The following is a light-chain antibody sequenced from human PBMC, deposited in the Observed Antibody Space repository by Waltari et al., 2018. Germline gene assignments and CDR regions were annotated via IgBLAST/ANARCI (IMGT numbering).Light chain of an antibody. CDR2: ADD. V-gene: IGLV3-21*02. Sequence: SYDLTQPASVSVSPGQTARITCGGDHLGNDVVNWYQQRPPQAPVLVIYADDERPSGIPERIFGSKSGNTATLTLSGVEAGDEADYYCQVWATSGDQLVVFGGGTRLTVL. CDR3: QVWATSGDQLVV. J-gene: IGLJ2*01. CDR1: HLGNDV.